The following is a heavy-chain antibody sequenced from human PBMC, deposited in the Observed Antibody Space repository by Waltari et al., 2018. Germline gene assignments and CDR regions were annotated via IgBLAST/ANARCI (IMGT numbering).Heavy chain of an antibody. CDR2: IYTSGST. J-gene: IGHJ4*02. D-gene: IGHD1-26*01. CDR3: ARGRGSYSDY. Sequence: QVQLQESGPGLVKPSPTLSLTCTVSGRSISSGSYYWSWIRQPAGKGLEWIGRIYTSGSTNYNPSLKSRVTISVDTSKNQFSLKLSSVTAADTAVYYCARGRGSYSDYWGQGTLVTVSS. CDR1: GRSISSGSYY. V-gene: IGHV4-61*02.